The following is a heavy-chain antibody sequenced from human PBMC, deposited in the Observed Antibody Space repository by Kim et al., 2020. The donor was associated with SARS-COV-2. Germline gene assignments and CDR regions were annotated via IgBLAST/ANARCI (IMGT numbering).Heavy chain of an antibody. Sequence: SVKVSCKASGGTFSSYAISWVRQAPGQGLEWMGGIIPIFGTANYAQKFQGRVTITADEYTSTAYMELSSLRSEDTAVYYCARGILGGSGSYPYYFDYWGQGTLVTVSS. CDR1: GGTFSSYA. V-gene: IGHV1-69*13. CDR2: IIPIFGTA. CDR3: ARGILGGSGSYPYYFDY. D-gene: IGHD1-26*01. J-gene: IGHJ4*02.